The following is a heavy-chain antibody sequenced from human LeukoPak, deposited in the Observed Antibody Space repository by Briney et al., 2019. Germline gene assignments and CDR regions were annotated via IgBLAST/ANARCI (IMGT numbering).Heavy chain of an antibody. CDR1: GYTFTSYD. CDR3: ARGTDYYDSSGPTGYYFDY. D-gene: IGHD3-22*01. CDR2: MNPNSGNT. J-gene: IGHJ4*02. V-gene: IGHV1-8*01. Sequence: ASVKVSCKASGYTFTSYDINWLRQATGQGPEWMGSMNPNSGNTDYAQKFQGRVTMTRNTSISTAYMELSSLRSEDTAVYYCARGTDYYDSSGPTGYYFDYWGQGTLVTVSS.